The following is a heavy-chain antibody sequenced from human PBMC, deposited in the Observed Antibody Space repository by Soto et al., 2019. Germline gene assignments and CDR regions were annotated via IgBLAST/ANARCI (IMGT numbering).Heavy chain of an antibody. Sequence: WGSLRLSCAASGFTVSSNYMSLVRQAPGKGLQWVSVIYSVGSTYYADSVKGRFTISRHNSKNTLYLQMNSLRAEDTAVYYCATTAVAGTFDYWGQGTLVTVSS. CDR2: IYSVGST. CDR1: GFTVSSNY. CDR3: ATTAVAGTFDY. D-gene: IGHD6-19*01. J-gene: IGHJ4*02. V-gene: IGHV3-53*04.